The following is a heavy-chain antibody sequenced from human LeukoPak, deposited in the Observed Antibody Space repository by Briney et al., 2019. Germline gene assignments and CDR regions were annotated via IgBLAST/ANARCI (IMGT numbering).Heavy chain of an antibody. CDR2: IYYSGST. V-gene: IGHV4-31*03. J-gene: IGHJ5*02. Sequence: PSETLSLTCTVPGGSISSGGYYWSWIRQHPGKGLEWIGYIYYSGSTYYNPSLKSRVTISVDTSKNQFSLKLSSVTAADTAVYYCARDSGYSYYGDPRGWFDPWGQGTLVTVSS. CDR1: GGSISSGGYY. D-gene: IGHD4-17*01. CDR3: ARDSGYSYYGDPRGWFDP.